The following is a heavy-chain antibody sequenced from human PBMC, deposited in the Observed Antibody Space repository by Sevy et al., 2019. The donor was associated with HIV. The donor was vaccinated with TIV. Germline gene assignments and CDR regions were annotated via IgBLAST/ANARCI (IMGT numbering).Heavy chain of an antibody. Sequence: GGSLRLSCAASGFTFDDYTMHWVRQAPGKGLEWVSLISWDGGSTYYADSVKGRFTISRDNSKNSLYLQMNSLRTEDTALYYCAKSGIAAAGTPDYYYYGMDVWGQGTTVPVSS. D-gene: IGHD6-13*01. CDR2: ISWDGGST. V-gene: IGHV3-43*01. CDR1: GFTFDDYT. J-gene: IGHJ6*02. CDR3: AKSGIAAAGTPDYYYYGMDV.